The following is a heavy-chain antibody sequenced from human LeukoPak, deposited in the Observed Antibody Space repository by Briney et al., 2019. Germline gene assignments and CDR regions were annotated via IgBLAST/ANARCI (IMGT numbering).Heavy chain of an antibody. D-gene: IGHD2-15*01. V-gene: IGHV3-7*01. Sequence: GGPLRLSCAASGFTFSDYYRSWIRQAPGKGLEWWASINQNENAKFCVASVKGRFTISRDTAQNSLFLQMTSVTAEDTAFYYCARVLRDAKICDFWGRGAVVPVSS. CDR3: ARVLRDAKICDF. CDR1: GFTFSDYY. J-gene: IGHJ2*01. CDR2: INQNENAK.